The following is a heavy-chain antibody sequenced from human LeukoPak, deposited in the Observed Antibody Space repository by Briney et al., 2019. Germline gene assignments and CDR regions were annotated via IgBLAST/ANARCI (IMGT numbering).Heavy chain of an antibody. CDR2: ISNGRSHI. J-gene: IGHJ6*03. CDR3: ARGGTPSDYHFMDV. D-gene: IGHD1/OR15-1a*01. CDR1: GFTFSSYS. V-gene: IGHV3-48*01. Sequence: GGSLRLSCAASGFTFSSYSMNWVRQAPGKGLEWVSYISNGRSHIYYADSVRGRFTISRDNVKNSLYLQMNSLRAEDTALYYCARGGTPSDYHFMDVWGKGTTVSVYS.